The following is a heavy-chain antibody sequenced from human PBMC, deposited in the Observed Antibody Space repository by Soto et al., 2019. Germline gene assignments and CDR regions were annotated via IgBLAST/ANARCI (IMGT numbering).Heavy chain of an antibody. J-gene: IGHJ4*02. Sequence: GGSLRLSCAASGFSFSSFGMHWVRQAPGKGLEWVAIIWYDGSLEYYADSVKGRFTISRDNSKNTLYLQMNSLRVEDTAVYYCAKPSYDFWSGYYHPFDYWGQGTLVTVSS. CDR2: IWYDGSLE. V-gene: IGHV3-33*03. D-gene: IGHD3-3*01. CDR3: AKPSYDFWSGYYHPFDY. CDR1: GFSFSSFG.